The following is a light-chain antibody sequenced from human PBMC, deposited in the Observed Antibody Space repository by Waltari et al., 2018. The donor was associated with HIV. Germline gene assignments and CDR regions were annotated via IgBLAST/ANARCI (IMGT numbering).Light chain of an antibody. J-gene: IGLJ2*01. Sequence: QSALTQPPSASGSPGQSVTISCTGTSRDVAGYKYVSWYQQHPGKAPKLMIYDVSKRPSGVPDRFSGSKSGNTASLTVSGLQAEDEADYYCSSYAGSNNWVVFGGGTKLTVL. CDR1: SRDVAGYKY. V-gene: IGLV2-8*01. CDR2: DVS. CDR3: SSYAGSNNWVV.